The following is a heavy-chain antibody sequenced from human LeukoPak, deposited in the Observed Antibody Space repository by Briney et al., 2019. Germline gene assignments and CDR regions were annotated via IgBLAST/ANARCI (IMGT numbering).Heavy chain of an antibody. Sequence: ASVKVSCKASGYTFTSYGITWVRQAPGQGLEWMGWISAYNGNTNYARKVQGRVTMTTDTSTSTAYMELRSLRSDDTAVYYCARGESTTVVTPGDYWGQGTLVTVSS. J-gene: IGHJ4*02. CDR3: ARGESTTVVTPGDY. V-gene: IGHV1-18*01. CDR2: ISAYNGNT. D-gene: IGHD4-23*01. CDR1: GYTFTSYG.